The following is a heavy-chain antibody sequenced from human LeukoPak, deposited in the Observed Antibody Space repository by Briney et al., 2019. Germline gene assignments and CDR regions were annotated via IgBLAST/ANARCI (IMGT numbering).Heavy chain of an antibody. J-gene: IGHJ4*02. CDR1: GASVNGFY. D-gene: IGHD3-22*01. CDR3: AKAGLLKVGGCEY. Sequence: SETLSLTCTVSGASVNGFYWSWIRQSPGKGLEWIGFLYYSGNTKYNPSLQSRVTISVDTSKNQFSLKLNSVTAADTAVYYCAKAGLLKVGGCEYWGQGTLVTVSS. CDR2: LYYSGNT. V-gene: IGHV4-59*02.